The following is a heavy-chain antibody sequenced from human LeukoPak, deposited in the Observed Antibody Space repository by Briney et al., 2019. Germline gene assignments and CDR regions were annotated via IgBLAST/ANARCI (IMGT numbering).Heavy chain of an antibody. V-gene: IGHV1-18*01. CDR3: ARDRPVVATISHPDY. D-gene: IGHD5-12*01. J-gene: IGHJ4*02. Sequence: GASVKVSCEASGYTFTSYGISWVRQAPGQGFEWMGWISAYNGNTNYAQKLQGRVTMTTDTSTSTAYMELRSLRSDDTAVYYCARDRPVVATISHPDYWGQGTLVTVSS. CDR2: ISAYNGNT. CDR1: GYTFTSYG.